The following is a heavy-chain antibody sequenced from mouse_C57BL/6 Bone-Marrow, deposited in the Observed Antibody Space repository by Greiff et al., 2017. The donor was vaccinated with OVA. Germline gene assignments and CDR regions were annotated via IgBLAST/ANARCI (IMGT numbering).Heavy chain of an antibody. CDR2: ISTYYGDA. CDR1: GYTFTDYA. Sequence: QVQLQQSGPELVRPGVSVKISCKGSGYTFTDYAMHWVKQSHAKSLEWIGVISTYYGDASYNQKFKDKATLTVDKSSSTAYMQLSSLTSEDSAVYYCARGAYYSRYFDVWGTGTTVTVSS. V-gene: IGHV1-67*01. CDR3: ARGAYYSRYFDV. D-gene: IGHD2-5*01. J-gene: IGHJ1*03.